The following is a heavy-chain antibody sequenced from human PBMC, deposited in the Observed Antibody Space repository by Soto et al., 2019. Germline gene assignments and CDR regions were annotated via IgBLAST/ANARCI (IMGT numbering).Heavy chain of an antibody. Sequence: PGGSLRLSCAASGFTFRNYAMSWVRQAPGKGLEWVSAISGSGGSTYYTDSVKGRFTISRDNSKNTLYLQVNGLRAEDTAVYYCAPSGGYHDVLDIWGQGTMVTVSS. CDR3: APSGGYHDVLDI. D-gene: IGHD3-22*01. J-gene: IGHJ3*02. CDR2: ISGSGGST. V-gene: IGHV3-23*01. CDR1: GFTFRNYA.